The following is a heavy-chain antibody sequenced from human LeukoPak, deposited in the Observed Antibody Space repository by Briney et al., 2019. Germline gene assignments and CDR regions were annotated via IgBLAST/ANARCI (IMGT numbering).Heavy chain of an antibody. J-gene: IGHJ4*02. CDR1: GFTFSDYW. Sequence: GGSLRLSCAASGFTFSDYWMHWVRQAPAKGLVWVSLISGDGGSTYYADSVKGRFTISRDNSKNSLYLQMNSLRTEDTALYYCAKSITGTTDYWGQGTLVTVSS. V-gene: IGHV3-43*02. CDR2: ISGDGGST. D-gene: IGHD1-20*01. CDR3: AKSITGTTDY.